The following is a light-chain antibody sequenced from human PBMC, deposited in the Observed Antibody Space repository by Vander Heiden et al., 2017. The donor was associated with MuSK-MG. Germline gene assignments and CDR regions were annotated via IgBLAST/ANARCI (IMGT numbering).Light chain of an antibody. CDR1: QSLVDSDDGNTY. J-gene: IGKJ1*01. CDR3: MQRIEFPGT. Sequence: DIVMTQTPLSLPVTPGEPASISCRSSQSLVDSDDGNTYLDWYLQKPGQSPQLLIYTLAYRASGDPDRFRGSGSGTDFTLKISRVEAEDVGVYYCMQRIEFPGTFGQGTKVEIK. V-gene: IGKV2-40*01. CDR2: TLA.